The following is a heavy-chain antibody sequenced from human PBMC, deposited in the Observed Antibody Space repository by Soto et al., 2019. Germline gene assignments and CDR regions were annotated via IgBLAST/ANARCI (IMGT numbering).Heavy chain of an antibody. CDR3: ARDLPAAIEYYYYGMDV. Sequence: GGSLRLSCAASGFTFSSYSMTWVRQAPGKGLEWVSSISSSSRYIYYADSMKGRFTISRDNAKNSLYVQMNSLRVEDTAVYYCARDLPAAIEYYYYGMDVWGQGTTVTSP. D-gene: IGHD2-2*02. CDR1: GFTFSSYS. CDR2: ISSSSRYI. V-gene: IGHV3-21*06. J-gene: IGHJ6*02.